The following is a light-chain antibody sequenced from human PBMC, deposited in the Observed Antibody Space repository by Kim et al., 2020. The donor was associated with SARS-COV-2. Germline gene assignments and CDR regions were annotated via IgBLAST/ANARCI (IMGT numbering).Light chain of an antibody. CDR3: QQRSNWPPIT. CDR2: DAS. J-gene: IGKJ5*01. Sequence: SPGERATLSCRASQRVRSYLAWYQQKPGQGPRLLIYDASNRATGVPARFSGSGSGTDFTLTINSLEPEDFAVYYCQQRSNWPPITFGQGTRLEIK. V-gene: IGKV3-11*01. CDR1: QRVRSY.